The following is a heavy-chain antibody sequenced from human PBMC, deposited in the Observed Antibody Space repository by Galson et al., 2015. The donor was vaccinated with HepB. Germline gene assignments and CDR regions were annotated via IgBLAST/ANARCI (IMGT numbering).Heavy chain of an antibody. D-gene: IGHD3-10*01. J-gene: IGHJ2*01. CDR2: IDPSDSYT. CDR3: ARHPTMVRGVTYWYFDL. Sequence: QSGAEVKKPGESLRISCKGSGYSFTSYWISWVRQMPGKGLEWMGRIDPSDSYTNYSPSFQGHVTISADKSISTAYLQWSSLKASDTAMYYCARHPTMVRGVTYWYFDLWGRGTLVTVSS. V-gene: IGHV5-10-1*01. CDR1: GYSFTSYW.